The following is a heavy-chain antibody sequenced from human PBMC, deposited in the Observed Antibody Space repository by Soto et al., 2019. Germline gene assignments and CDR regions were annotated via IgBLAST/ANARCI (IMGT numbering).Heavy chain of an antibody. D-gene: IGHD6-19*01. J-gene: IGHJ4*02. CDR1: GFTFSSYA. CDR2: ISYDGSNK. V-gene: IGHV3-30-3*01. CDR3: ARDYRSGWYGALDY. Sequence: QVQLVESGGGVVQPGRSLRLSCAASGFTFSSYAMHWVRQAPGKGLEWVAVISYDGSNKYYADSVKGRFTISRDNSKNALYLQMISLRAEDTAVYYCARDYRSGWYGALDYWGQGTLVTVSS.